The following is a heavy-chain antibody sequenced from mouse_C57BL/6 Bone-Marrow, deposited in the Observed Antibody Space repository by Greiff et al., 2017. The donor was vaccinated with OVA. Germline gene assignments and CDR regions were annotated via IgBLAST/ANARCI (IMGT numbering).Heavy chain of an antibody. J-gene: IGHJ2*01. CDR3: ARIPLITTVVADY. D-gene: IGHD1-1*01. CDR2: IDPSDSYT. V-gene: IGHV1-50*01. CDR1: GYTFTSYW. Sequence: QVQLQQPGAELVKPGASVKLSCKASGYTFTSYWMQWVKQRPGQGLEWIGEIDPSDSYTNYKQKFKGKATLTVDPSSSTAYMQLSSLTSEDSAVYYCARIPLITTVVADYWGQGTTLTVSS.